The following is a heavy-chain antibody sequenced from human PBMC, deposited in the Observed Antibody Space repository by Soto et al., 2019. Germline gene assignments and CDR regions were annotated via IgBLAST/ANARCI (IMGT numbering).Heavy chain of an antibody. CDR1: GFTFSSYG. D-gene: IGHD3-22*01. CDR2: ISYDGSNK. J-gene: IGHJ3*02. V-gene: IGHV3-30*18. CDR3: AKVQLIRYYYDSSGSGDAFDI. Sequence: GGSLRLSCAASGFTFSSYGMHWVRQAPGKGLEWVAVISYDGSNKYYADSVKGRFTISRDNSKNTLYLQMNSLRAEDTAVYYCAKVQLIRYYYDSSGSGDAFDIWGQGTMVTVSS.